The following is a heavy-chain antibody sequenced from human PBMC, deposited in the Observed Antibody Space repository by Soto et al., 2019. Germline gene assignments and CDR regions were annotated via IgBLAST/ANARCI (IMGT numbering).Heavy chain of an antibody. CDR3: ASEDRGPAYY. CDR1: GYTFTNYD. Sequence: QVQLVQSGAEVKKPGASVKVSCKASGYTFTNYDITWVRQAPGQGLEWMGWISAYNNNTSYAQKLQGRATMTTDTTTGTAYMELRSLNSAAATTDFCASEDRGPAYYWGQGTVVTASP. D-gene: IGHD3-10*01. J-gene: IGHJ4*02. V-gene: IGHV1-18*01. CDR2: ISAYNNNT.